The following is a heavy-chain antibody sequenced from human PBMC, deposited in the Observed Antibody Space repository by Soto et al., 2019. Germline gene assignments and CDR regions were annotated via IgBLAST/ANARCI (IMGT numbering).Heavy chain of an antibody. D-gene: IGHD4-17*01. CDR2: ISGSGSST. CDR3: ARRNGDGDYAYYYYYYMDV. CDR1: GFTFSNYA. V-gene: IGHV3-23*01. Sequence: EVQLLESGGGLIQPGGSLRLSCAASGFTFSNYAMNWVRQAPGKGLEWVSVISGSGSSTYYADSVKGRFTIARDNSKNTLYLQMSSLRAEDTAVYCCARRNGDGDYAYYYYYYMDVWGKGTTVTVSS. J-gene: IGHJ6*03.